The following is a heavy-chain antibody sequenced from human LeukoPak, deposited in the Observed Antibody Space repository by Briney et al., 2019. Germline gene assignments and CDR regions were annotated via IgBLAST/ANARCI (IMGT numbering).Heavy chain of an antibody. CDR1: GGSISSGGYY. J-gene: IGHJ4*02. CDR3: ESGFYFDY. V-gene: IGHV4-30-2*01. D-gene: IGHD1-26*01. CDR2: IYHSGST. Sequence: SQTLSLTCTVSGGSISSGGYYWSWIRQPPGKGLEWIGYIYHSGSTYYNPSLKSRVTISVDRSKNQFSLKLSSVTAADTAVYYCESGFYFDYWGQGTLVTVSS.